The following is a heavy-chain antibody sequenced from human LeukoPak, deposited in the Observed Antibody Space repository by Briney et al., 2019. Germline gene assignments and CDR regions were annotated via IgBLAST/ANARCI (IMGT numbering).Heavy chain of an antibody. CDR2: ISSSSSTI. CDR3: ARAPRFGEFRHATFPYYFDY. Sequence: GGSLRLSCAASGFTFSSYSMNWVRQAPGKGLEWVSYISSSSSTIYYADSVKGRFTISRDNAKNSLYLQMNSLRAEDTAVYYCARAPRFGEFRHATFPYYFDYWGQGTLVTVSS. J-gene: IGHJ4*02. CDR1: GFTFSSYS. V-gene: IGHV3-48*01. D-gene: IGHD3-10*02.